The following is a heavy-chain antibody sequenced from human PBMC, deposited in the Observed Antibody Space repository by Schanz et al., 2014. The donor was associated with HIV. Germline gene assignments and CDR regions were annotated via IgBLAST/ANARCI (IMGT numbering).Heavy chain of an antibody. J-gene: IGHJ5*01. CDR1: GGTFRSFA. CDR2: IIPLFGTT. D-gene: IGHD2-2*01. Sequence: QVQLVQSGTEVKKPGSSVKVSCKPSGGTFRSFAISWVRQAPGQGLEWMGGIIPLFGTTNYAQRFQGRVSITADESTSTAYMELTRLRFDDTAVYYCAKSRFQLHWFDSWGQGTLVTVSS. V-gene: IGHV1-69*01. CDR3: AKSRFQLHWFDS.